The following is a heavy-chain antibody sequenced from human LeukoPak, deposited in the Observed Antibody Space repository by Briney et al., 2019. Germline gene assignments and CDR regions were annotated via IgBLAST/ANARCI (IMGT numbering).Heavy chain of an antibody. CDR1: GGSICSYY. V-gene: IGHV4-59*12. J-gene: IGHJ4*02. D-gene: IGHD3-10*01. CDR3: ATNREYYFDY. Sequence: SETLTLTCTVSGGSICSYYWSWIRQPPGKGLEWIGYIYYSGSTNYNPSLRSRVTLSLDTSKNQFSLKLNSVTAADTAVYYCATNREYYFDYWGQGALVTVSS. CDR2: IYYSGST.